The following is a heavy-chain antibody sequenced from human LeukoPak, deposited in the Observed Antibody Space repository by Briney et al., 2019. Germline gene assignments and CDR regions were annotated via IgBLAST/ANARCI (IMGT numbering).Heavy chain of an antibody. CDR3: ARGYSSDY. J-gene: IGHJ4*02. CDR2: IRGTGDNT. V-gene: IGHV3-23*01. D-gene: IGHD6-13*01. CDR1: GFTFSTYA. Sequence: PGGSLRLSCAASGFTFSTYAMSWVRQAPGKGLEWVSSIRGTGDNTYYADSVKGRFTISRDNSKNTLFLQMNSLRAEDTAIYYCARGYSSDYWGRGTLVTVSS.